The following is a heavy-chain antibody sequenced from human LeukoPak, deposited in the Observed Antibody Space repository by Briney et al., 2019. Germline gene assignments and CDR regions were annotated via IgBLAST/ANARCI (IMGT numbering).Heavy chain of an antibody. CDR2: IYYSGST. CDR3: ARHYGGGVGYCSSTSCLLVY. CDR1: GGSISSGGYY. J-gene: IGHJ4*02. V-gene: IGHV4-31*11. Sequence: SQTLSLTCAVSGGSISSGGYYWSWIRQHPGKGLEWIGYIYYSGSTNYNPSLKSRVTISVDTSKNQFSLKLSSVTAADTAVYYCARHYGGGVGYCSSTSCLLVYWGQGTLVTVSS. D-gene: IGHD2-2*01.